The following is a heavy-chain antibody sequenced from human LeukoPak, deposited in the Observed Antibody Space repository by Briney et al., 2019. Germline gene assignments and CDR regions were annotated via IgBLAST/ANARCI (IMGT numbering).Heavy chain of an antibody. CDR2: IDRNGVGT. Sequence: GGSLRLSCAASGFTFSSYGMHWVRQAPGKGLEFVSAIDRNGVGTYYANSVQGRFTISTDNARNSLYLQMSSLRAEDTAVYYCARDGLAAATLHWCFDLWGRGTLVTVSS. V-gene: IGHV3-64*01. CDR1: GFTFSSYG. D-gene: IGHD2-15*01. CDR3: ARDGLAAATLHWCFDL. J-gene: IGHJ2*01.